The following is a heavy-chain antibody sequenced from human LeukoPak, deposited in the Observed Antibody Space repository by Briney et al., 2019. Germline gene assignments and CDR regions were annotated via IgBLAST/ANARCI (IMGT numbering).Heavy chain of an antibody. J-gene: IGHJ3*02. Sequence: PGGSLRLSCAASGFTVSSNYMSWVRQAPGKGLEWVSTISRSGVSTYYADSVRGRFTISRDNSKNTLFVQMNSLRDEDTAVYYCARGPSSDAFDIWGQGTMVTVSS. CDR3: ARGPSSDAFDI. CDR2: ISRSGVST. V-gene: IGHV3-23*01. CDR1: GFTVSSNY.